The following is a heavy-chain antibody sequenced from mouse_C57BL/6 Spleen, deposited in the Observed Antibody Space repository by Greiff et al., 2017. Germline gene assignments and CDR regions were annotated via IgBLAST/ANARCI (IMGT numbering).Heavy chain of an antibody. J-gene: IGHJ3*01. CDR3: ASGGDDGFAY. CDR1: GYTFTSYW. CDR2: IYPGSGST. Sequence: QVHVKQPGAELVKPGASVKMSCKASGYTFTSYWITWVKQRPGQGLEWIGDIYPGSGSTNYNEKFKSKATLTVDTSSSTAYMQLSSLTSEDSAVYYCASGGDDGFAYWGQGTLVTVSA. V-gene: IGHV1-55*01. D-gene: IGHD2-2*01.